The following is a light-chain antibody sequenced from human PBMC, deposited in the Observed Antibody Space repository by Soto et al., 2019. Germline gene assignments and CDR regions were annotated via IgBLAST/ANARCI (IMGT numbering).Light chain of an antibody. CDR1: KLGDKY. Sequence: SYELTQPPSVSVSPGQTASITCSGDKLGDKYSCWYQQKPGQSPVLVIYQDSNRPSGIPERFSGSNSGNTATLTISGTQAMDEADYYCQAWDSSTATHVFGTGTKLTVL. V-gene: IGLV3-1*01. CDR3: QAWDSSTATHV. CDR2: QDS. J-gene: IGLJ1*01.